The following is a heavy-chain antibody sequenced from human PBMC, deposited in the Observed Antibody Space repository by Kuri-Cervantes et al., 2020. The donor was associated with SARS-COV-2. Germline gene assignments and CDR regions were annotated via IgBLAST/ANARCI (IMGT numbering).Heavy chain of an antibody. CDR1: GFTFSDYY. V-gene: IGHV3-11*04. CDR2: ISSSGSTI. CDR3: ARDSPLVGATWNYFDY. Sequence: GESLKISCAASGFTFSDYYISWIRQAPGKGLEWVSYISSSGSTIYYADSVKGRFTISRDNAKNSLYLQMNSLRAEDTAVYYCARDSPLVGATWNYFDYWGQGTLVTVSS. J-gene: IGHJ4*02. D-gene: IGHD1-26*01.